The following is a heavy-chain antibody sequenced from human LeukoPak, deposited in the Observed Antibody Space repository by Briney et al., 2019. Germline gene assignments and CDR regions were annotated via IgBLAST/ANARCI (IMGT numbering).Heavy chain of an antibody. CDR2: MNPTSGHT. J-gene: IGHJ4*02. CDR3: ARSPVGVRKKHDF. V-gene: IGHV1-8*01. CDR1: GYTFTSYD. Sequence: GASVKVSCKASGYTFTSYDINWVRQATGQGLEWMGWMNPTSGHTGYAQKFQGRVTTTRDTSISTAYMELNSLTSEDTAVYYCARSPVGVRKKHDFWGQGTLVIVSS. D-gene: IGHD3-10*01.